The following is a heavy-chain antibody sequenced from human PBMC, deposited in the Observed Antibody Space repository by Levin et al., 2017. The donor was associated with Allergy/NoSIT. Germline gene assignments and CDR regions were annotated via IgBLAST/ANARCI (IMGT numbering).Heavy chain of an antibody. CDR2: IKHSGST. CDR3: ARRQQLAQRPYFFDY. Sequence: SSETLSLTCAVYGGSFSDYYWSWIRQPPGKGLEWIGEIKHSGSTNYNPSLKSRVTISVDTSKNQFSLKLSSVTAADTAVYYCARRQQLAQRPYFFDYWGQGILVTVSS. D-gene: IGHD6-13*01. CDR1: GGSFSDYY. J-gene: IGHJ4*02. V-gene: IGHV4-34*01.